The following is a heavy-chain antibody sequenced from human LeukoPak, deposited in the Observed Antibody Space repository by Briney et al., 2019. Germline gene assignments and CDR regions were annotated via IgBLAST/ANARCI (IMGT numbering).Heavy chain of an antibody. CDR1: GGSSSGYY. CDR2: INHSGST. Sequence: SETLSLTCAVYGGSSSGYYWSWIRQPPGKGLEWIGEINHSGSTNYNPSLKSRVTISVDTSKNQFSLKLSSVTAADTAVYYCARGIRYFDWLLLGYYFDYWGQGTLVTVSS. V-gene: IGHV4-34*01. J-gene: IGHJ4*02. D-gene: IGHD3-9*01. CDR3: ARGIRYFDWLLLGYYFDY.